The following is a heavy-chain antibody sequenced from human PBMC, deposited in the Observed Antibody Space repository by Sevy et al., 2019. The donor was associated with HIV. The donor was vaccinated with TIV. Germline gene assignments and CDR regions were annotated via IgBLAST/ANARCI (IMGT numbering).Heavy chain of an antibody. Sequence: GGSLRLSCAASGFTFSNHGMNWVRQAPGKGLEWVAFIRYDGSNEYYGDSVKGRFTISRDNSKNTLYLQMNSLRPEDTAVYYCAKDRKVLLVVYAIPFDVFDIWGQGTMVTVSS. CDR3: AKDRKVLLVVYAIPFDVFDI. CDR1: GFTFSNHG. D-gene: IGHD2-8*02. J-gene: IGHJ3*02. CDR2: IRYDGSNE. V-gene: IGHV3-30*02.